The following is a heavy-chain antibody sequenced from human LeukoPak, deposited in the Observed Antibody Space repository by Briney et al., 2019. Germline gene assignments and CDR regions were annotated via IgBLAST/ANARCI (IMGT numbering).Heavy chain of an antibody. J-gene: IGHJ5*02. V-gene: IGHV3-30*18. Sequence: PGGSLRLSCAASGFTLSSYGMHWVRQAPGKGLEWVAVISYDGSNKYYADSVKGRFTISRDNSKNTLYLQMNSLRAEDTAVYYCAKDRDSSGLNWSDPWGQGTLVTVSS. CDR2: ISYDGSNK. CDR3: AKDRDSSGLNWSDP. D-gene: IGHD6-19*01. CDR1: GFTLSSYG.